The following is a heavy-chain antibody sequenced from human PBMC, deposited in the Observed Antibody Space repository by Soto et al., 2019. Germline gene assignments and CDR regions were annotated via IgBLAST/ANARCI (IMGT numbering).Heavy chain of an antibody. CDR3: ARLVYDSSGYRPG. CDR1: GGYISSSSYY. V-gene: IGHV4-39*01. Sequence: SETLSLTCTVSGGYISSSSYYWGWNSQPPGKGLEWIGSIYYSGSTYYNPSLKSRVTISVDTSKNQFSLKLSSVTAADTAVYYCARLVYDSSGYRPGWGQGTLVTVSS. J-gene: IGHJ4*02. D-gene: IGHD3-22*01. CDR2: IYYSGST.